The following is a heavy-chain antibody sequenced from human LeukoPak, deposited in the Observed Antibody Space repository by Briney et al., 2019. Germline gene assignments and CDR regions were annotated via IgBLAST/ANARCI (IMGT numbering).Heavy chain of an antibody. V-gene: IGHV1-24*01. Sequence: ASVKVSCKVSGYTLTELSMHWVRQAPGKGLEWMGGFDPEDGETIYAQKFQGRVTMTEDTSTDTAYMELSSLRSEDTAVYYCATAGYGSGSYRYWGQGTLVTVSS. D-gene: IGHD3-10*01. J-gene: IGHJ4*02. CDR3: ATAGYGSGSYRY. CDR1: GYTLTELS. CDR2: FDPEDGET.